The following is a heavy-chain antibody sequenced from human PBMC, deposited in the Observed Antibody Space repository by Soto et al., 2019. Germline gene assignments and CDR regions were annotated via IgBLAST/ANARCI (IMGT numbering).Heavy chain of an antibody. V-gene: IGHV1-18*04. CDR1: VFTSSG. Sequence: QAQLVQSGAEVKKPGASVKVSCKASVFTSSGISWVRQAPGQRLEWMGWISTHNGNTIYAQKFQGRVIMTMDTSTTTVYMELRSLRPDDTAVYVCAREGILGLFDAYDLWGQGTMVTVSS. J-gene: IGHJ3*01. CDR2: ISTHNGNT. D-gene: IGHD3-3*01. CDR3: AREGILGLFDAYDL.